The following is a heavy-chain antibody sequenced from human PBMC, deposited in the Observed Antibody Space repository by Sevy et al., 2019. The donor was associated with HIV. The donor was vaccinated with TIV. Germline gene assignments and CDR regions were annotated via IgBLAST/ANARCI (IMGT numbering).Heavy chain of an antibody. CDR3: AKGALRWKWLVVGEGLYFDY. CDR2: ISWNSGSI. J-gene: IGHJ4*02. CDR1: GFTFDDYA. Sequence: GGSLRLSCAASGFTFDDYAMHWVRQAPGKGLEWVSGISWNSGSIGYADSVKGRFTISRDNAKNSLYLQMNSLRAEDTALYYCAKGALRWKWLVVGEGLYFDYWGQGTLVTVSS. D-gene: IGHD6-19*01. V-gene: IGHV3-9*01.